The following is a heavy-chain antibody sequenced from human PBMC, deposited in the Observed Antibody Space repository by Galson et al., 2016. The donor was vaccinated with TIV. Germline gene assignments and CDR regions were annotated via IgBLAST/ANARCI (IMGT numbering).Heavy chain of an antibody. Sequence: SVKVSCKASGYSFTAFTMHWVRQAPGQRLEWMGWINVRNGYTKYSENLQARVTITRDSSATTAYMELGSLKTEDTAVYYCAREADYGSGSPYFDYWGQGTLVTGSA. D-gene: IGHD3-16*01. V-gene: IGHV1-3*01. J-gene: IGHJ4*02. CDR3: AREADYGSGSPYFDY. CDR1: GYSFTAFT. CDR2: INVRNGYT.